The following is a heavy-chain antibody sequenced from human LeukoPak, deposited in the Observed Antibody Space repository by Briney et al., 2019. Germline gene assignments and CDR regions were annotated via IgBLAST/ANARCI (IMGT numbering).Heavy chain of an antibody. V-gene: IGHV4-59*01. D-gene: IGHD3-22*01. CDR1: GGSISSYY. CDR3: ASMKILSYYDSSGYPGAYFDY. CDR2: IYYSGST. J-gene: IGHJ4*02. Sequence: SETLSLTCTVSGGSISSYYWSWIRQPPGKGLEWIGYIYYSGSTNYNPSLKSRVTISVDTSKNLFSLKLSSVTAADTAVYYCASMKILSYYDSSGYPGAYFDYWGQGTLVTVSS.